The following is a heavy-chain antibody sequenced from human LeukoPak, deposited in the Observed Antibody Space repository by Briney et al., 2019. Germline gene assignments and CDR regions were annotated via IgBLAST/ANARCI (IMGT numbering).Heavy chain of an antibody. CDR3: ARSSIAARRSAFDI. V-gene: IGHV4-4*09. J-gene: IGHJ3*02. CDR2: IYTSGST. Sequence: SETLSLTCTVSGGSISSYYWSWIRQPPGKGLEWIGYIYTSGSTNYNPSLKSRITIPVDTSKNQFSLKLSSVTAADTAVYYCARSSIAARRSAFDIWGQGTMVTVSS. D-gene: IGHD6-6*01. CDR1: GGSISSYY.